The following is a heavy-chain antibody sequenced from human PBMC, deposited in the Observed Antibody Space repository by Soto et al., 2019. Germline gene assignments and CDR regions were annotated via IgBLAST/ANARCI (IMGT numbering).Heavy chain of an antibody. D-gene: IGHD2-15*01. J-gene: IGHJ6*02. CDR3: AREGYSTAYYYYGMDV. CDR2: IKQDGSEK. Sequence: LRLSCAASGFTFSSYWMSWVRQAPGKGLEWVANIKQDGSEKYYVDSVKGRFTISRDNAKNSLYLQMNSLRAEDTAVYYCAREGYSTAYYYYGMDVWGQGTTVTVSS. V-gene: IGHV3-7*01. CDR1: GFTFSSYW.